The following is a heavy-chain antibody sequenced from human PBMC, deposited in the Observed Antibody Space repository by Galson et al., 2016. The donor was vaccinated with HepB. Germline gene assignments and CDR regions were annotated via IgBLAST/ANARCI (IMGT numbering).Heavy chain of an antibody. CDR1: GFTFSSYA. D-gene: IGHD3-3*01. CDR2: ITGSGGSK. J-gene: IGHJ4*02. V-gene: IGHV3-23*01. Sequence: SLRLSCAASGFTFSSYAMSWVRQAPGKGLEWVSGITGSGGSKYYADSVNGRFTISRDNSKKMLYLQMNSLRAEDTAIYYCAKDSYYDFWSGYLFDYWGQGTLVTVSS. CDR3: AKDSYYDFWSGYLFDY.